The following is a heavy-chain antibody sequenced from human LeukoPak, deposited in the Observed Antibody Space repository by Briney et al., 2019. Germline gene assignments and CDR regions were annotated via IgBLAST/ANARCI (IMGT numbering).Heavy chain of an antibody. J-gene: IGHJ4*02. CDR1: GYPISSGYY. D-gene: IGHD6-19*01. Sequence: PSETLSLTCAVSGYPISSGYYWGWIRQPPGKGLEWIGSIYHSGSTYYNPSLESRVTISVDTSKNQFSLKLSSVTTADTAVYYCARNLPNSSGWYGGFDYWGQGTLVTVSS. V-gene: IGHV4-38-2*01. CDR3: ARNLPNSSGWYGGFDY. CDR2: IYHSGST.